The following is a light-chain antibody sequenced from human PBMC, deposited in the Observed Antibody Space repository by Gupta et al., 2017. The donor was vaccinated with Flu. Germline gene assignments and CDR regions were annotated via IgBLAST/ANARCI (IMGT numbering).Light chain of an antibody. CDR1: QSVSSN. CDR2: GAS. Sequence: IVMTPFPATLSVYPGERATLSCRASQSVSSNLAWYQQKPGQAPRLLIYGASTRATGIPARFSGSGSGTEFTLTISSLQSEDFAIYYCQQYNNWPVSFGQGTKLEIK. CDR3: QQYNNWPVS. J-gene: IGKJ2*03. V-gene: IGKV3-15*01.